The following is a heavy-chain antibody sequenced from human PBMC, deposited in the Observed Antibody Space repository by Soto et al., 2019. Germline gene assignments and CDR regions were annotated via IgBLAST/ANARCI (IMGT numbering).Heavy chain of an antibody. D-gene: IGHD3-10*01. CDR1: GYTFTGYY. V-gene: IGHV1-2*02. J-gene: IGHJ6*02. CDR2: INPNSGGT. Sequence: ASVKVSCKASGYTFTGYYMHWVRQAPGQGLEWMGWINPNSGGTNYAQKFQGRVTMTRDTSISTAYMELSRLRSDDTAVYYCAIEVRGPSDYYGMDVWGQGTTVTVSS. CDR3: AIEVRGPSDYYGMDV.